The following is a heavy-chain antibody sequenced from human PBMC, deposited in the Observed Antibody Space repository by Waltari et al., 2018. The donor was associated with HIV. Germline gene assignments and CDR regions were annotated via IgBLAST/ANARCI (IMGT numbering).Heavy chain of an antibody. CDR2: ISSYNGNT. Sequence: QVQLVQSGAEVKKPGASVKVSCKASGYTFTSYGISWVRQAPGQGLEWMGWISSYNGNTNDAQKLQGRVTMTTDTSPSTAYMELRSLRSHDTAVYYCARDSKGDFWSGPISKDYWGQGTLVTVSS. D-gene: IGHD3-3*01. J-gene: IGHJ4*02. CDR1: GYTFTSYG. CDR3: ARDSKGDFWSGPISKDY. V-gene: IGHV1-18*01.